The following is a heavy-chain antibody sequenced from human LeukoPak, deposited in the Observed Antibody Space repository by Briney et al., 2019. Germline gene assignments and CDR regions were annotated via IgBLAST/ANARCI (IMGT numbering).Heavy chain of an antibody. J-gene: IGHJ5*02. D-gene: IGHD3-3*01. Sequence: SETLSLTCGVSGGYINSEGFSWSWIRQPPGKGLEWIGYIYHTGSTYYNPSLRSRVNMSVDRSKNQFSLKLSSVTAADTAVYYCARWSGYYPRYNWFDPWGQGTLVTVSS. CDR1: GGYINSEGFS. CDR2: IYHTGST. CDR3: ARWSGYYPRYNWFDP. V-gene: IGHV4-30-2*01.